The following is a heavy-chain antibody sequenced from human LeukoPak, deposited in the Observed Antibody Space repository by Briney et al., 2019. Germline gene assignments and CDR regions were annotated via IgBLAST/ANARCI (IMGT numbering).Heavy chain of an antibody. D-gene: IGHD3-10*01. CDR1: GYTFTGYY. V-gene: IGHV1-2*06. CDR3: ARVSNLWFGDSPLDAFDI. J-gene: IGHJ3*02. Sequence: ASVKVSCQASGYTFTGYYMHLVRQAPGQGLEWMGRINPNSGGTNYAQKFQGRVTMTRDTSISTAYMELSRLRSDDTAVYYCARVSNLWFGDSPLDAFDIWGQGTMVTVSS. CDR2: INPNSGGT.